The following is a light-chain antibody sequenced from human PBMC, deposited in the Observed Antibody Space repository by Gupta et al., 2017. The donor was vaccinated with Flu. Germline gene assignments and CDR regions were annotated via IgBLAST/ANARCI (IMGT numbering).Light chain of an antibody. CDR1: QSVGSSY. CDR2: GAS. J-gene: IGKJ4*01. V-gene: IGKV3-20*01. Sequence: DIVLTQSPGLLSLSPGERATLSCRASQSVGSSYLAWYQQKPGQAPSLLIYGASSRATGIPDRFSGSGSGTDFTLTISRLEPEDFAVYYCQKYGTSPLTFGGGTKVEI. CDR3: QKYGTSPLT.